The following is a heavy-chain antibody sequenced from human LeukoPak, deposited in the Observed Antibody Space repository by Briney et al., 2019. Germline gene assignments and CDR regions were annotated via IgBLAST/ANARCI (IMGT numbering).Heavy chain of an antibody. V-gene: IGHV4-34*01. CDR2: INHSGST. CDR3: ARDYYGSGSYFDY. D-gene: IGHD3-10*01. J-gene: IGHJ4*02. Sequence: SETLSLTCAVYGGSFSGYYWSWIRQPPGKGLEWIGEINHSGSTNYNPSLKSRVTISVDTSKNQFSLKLSSVTAADTAVYYCARDYYGSGSYFDYWGQGTLVTVSS. CDR1: GGSFSGYY.